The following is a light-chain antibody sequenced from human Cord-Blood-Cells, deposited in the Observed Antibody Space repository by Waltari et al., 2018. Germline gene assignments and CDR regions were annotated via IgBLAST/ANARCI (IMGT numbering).Light chain of an antibody. J-gene: IGKJ3*01. CDR2: AAS. V-gene: IGKV1-39*01. CDR1: QSISSY. CDR3: QQSYSTPLT. Sequence: DIQMTQSPSSLSASVGERVTITCRASQSISSYLNWYQQKPGKAPKHLIYAASSLQSGVPSRFSGSGSGTDFTLTISSLQPEDFATYYCQQSYSTPLTFGPGTKVDIK.